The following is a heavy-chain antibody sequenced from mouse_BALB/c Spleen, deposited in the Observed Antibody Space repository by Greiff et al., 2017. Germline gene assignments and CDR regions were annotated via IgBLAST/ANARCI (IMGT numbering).Heavy chain of an antibody. D-gene: IGHD4-1*01. CDR1: GYTFTSYT. CDR3: ARIWDRWYFDV. V-gene: IGHV1-4*02. CDR2: INPSSGYT. J-gene: IGHJ1*01. Sequence: VQLQQSAAELARPGASVKMSCKASGYTFTSYTMHWVKQRPGQGLEWIGYINPSSGYTEYNQKFKDKTTLTADKSSSTAYMQLSSLTSEDSAVYYCARIWDRWYFDVWGAGTTVTVSS.